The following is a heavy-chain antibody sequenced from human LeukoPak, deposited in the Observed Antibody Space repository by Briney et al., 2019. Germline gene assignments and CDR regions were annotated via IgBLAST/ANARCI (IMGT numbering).Heavy chain of an antibody. CDR2: INHSGST. Sequence: SETLSLTCAVYGGSFSGYYWSWIRQPPGKGLEWIGEINHSGSTNYNPSLKSRVTISVDTSKNRFSLKLSSVTAADTAVYYCARGRDAVVTLGPNWFDPWGQGTLVTVSS. CDR1: GGSFSGYY. J-gene: IGHJ5*02. D-gene: IGHD4-23*01. CDR3: ARGRDAVVTLGPNWFDP. V-gene: IGHV4-34*01.